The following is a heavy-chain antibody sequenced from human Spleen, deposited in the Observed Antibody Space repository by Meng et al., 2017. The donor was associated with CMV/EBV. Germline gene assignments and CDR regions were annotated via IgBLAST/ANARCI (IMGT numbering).Heavy chain of an antibody. D-gene: IGHD6-19*01. CDR2: IIPILGIA. CDR1: GGTFSSYA. J-gene: IGHJ4*02. Sequence: CQASGGTFSSYAISWVRQAPGQGLEWMGGIIPILGIANYAQKFQGRVTITADKSTSTAYMELSSLRSEDTAVYYCARDLAGTYYFDYWGQGTLVTVSS. V-gene: IGHV1-69*10. CDR3: ARDLAGTYYFDY.